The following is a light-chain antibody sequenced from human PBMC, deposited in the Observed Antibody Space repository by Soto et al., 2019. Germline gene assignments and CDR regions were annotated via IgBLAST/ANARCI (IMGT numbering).Light chain of an antibody. CDR3: VQHIQLSP. Sequence: SRLIQSTPSLSSSVGDRVTITCRASQDISTDLGWFQQKPAKAPKRLISGASNLESGVPSRVSGTGSETEFILTISNLQDEDFENYYRVQHIQLSPFGQGTML. V-gene: IGKV1-17*02. J-gene: IGKJ2*01. CDR1: QDISTD. CDR2: GAS.